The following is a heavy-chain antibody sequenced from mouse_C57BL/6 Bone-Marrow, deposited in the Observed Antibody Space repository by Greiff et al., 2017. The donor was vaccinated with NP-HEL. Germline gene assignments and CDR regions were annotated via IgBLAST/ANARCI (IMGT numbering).Heavy chain of an antibody. J-gene: IGHJ2*01. V-gene: IGHV3-1*01. D-gene: IGHD5-5*01. Sequence: EVQLVESGPGMVKPSQSLSLTCTVTGYSITSGYDWHWIRHFPGNKLEWMGYISYSGSTNYNPSLKSRISITHDTSKNHFFLKLNSVTTEDTATYYCARADYPYYFDYWGQGTTLTVSS. CDR2: ISYSGST. CDR3: ARADYPYYFDY. CDR1: GYSITSGYD.